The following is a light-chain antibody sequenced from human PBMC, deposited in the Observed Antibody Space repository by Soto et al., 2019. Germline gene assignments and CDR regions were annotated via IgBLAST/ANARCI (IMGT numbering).Light chain of an antibody. V-gene: IGKV1-5*03. CDR3: QHYNSYTGT. CDR1: QTISSW. Sequence: DIQMTQSPSTLSGSVGDTVTITCRASQTISSWLAWYQQKPGKAPKLLIFKASSLQSGVPSRFSGSGSGTEFTLTISSLQPDDIATYYCQHYNSYTGTFGQGTKLEIK. CDR2: KAS. J-gene: IGKJ2*01.